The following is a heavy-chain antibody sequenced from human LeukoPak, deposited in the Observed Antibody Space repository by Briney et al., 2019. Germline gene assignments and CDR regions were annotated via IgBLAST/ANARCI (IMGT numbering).Heavy chain of an antibody. Sequence: ASVKVSCKASGYTFTGYYMHWVRQAPGQGLEWRGWINPNSGGTNYAQKFQGRVTMTRDTSISTAYMELSRLRSDDTAVYYCARMHPYTRLLWFGEDGMDVWGQGTTVTVSS. D-gene: IGHD3-10*01. CDR3: ARMHPYTRLLWFGEDGMDV. V-gene: IGHV1-2*02. J-gene: IGHJ6*02. CDR1: GYTFTGYY. CDR2: INPNSGGT.